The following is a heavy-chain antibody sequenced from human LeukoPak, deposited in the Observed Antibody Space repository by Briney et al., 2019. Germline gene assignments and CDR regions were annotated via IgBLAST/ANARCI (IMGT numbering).Heavy chain of an antibody. CDR1: SYPFTRYG. Sequence: ASVKVSCKASSYPFTRYGISWVRQAPGQGLEWMGWISGSNGNTNYAQKFLGRVTMTADTSTSTAYMELRSLTSDDTAVYYCARVGRNGGNLIPYFDYWGQGTLVTVSS. CDR2: ISGSNGNT. J-gene: IGHJ4*02. D-gene: IGHD4-23*01. V-gene: IGHV1-18*01. CDR3: ARVGRNGGNLIPYFDY.